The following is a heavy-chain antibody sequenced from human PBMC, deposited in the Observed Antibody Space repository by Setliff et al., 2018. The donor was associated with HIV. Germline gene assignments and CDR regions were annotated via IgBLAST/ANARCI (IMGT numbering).Heavy chain of an antibody. CDR1: GGSISSHY. D-gene: IGHD6-6*01. Sequence: SETLSLTCTVSGGSISSHYWSWIRQPPGKGLEWIGYIYYSGSTNYNPSLKSRVTISVDTSKNQFSLKLNSVTAADTAVYYCARDRGSSYYYYYYMDVWGKGTTVTVSS. CDR3: ARDRGSSYYYYYYMDV. CDR2: IYYSGST. V-gene: IGHV4-59*11. J-gene: IGHJ6*03.